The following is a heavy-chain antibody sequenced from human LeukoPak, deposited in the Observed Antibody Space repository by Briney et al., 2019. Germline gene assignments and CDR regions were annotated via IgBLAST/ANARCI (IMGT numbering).Heavy chain of an antibody. CDR3: AREPPIVATGGYFDY. Sequence: GGSLRLSCAASGFTFSSYAMHWVRQAPGKGLEWVAVISYDGSNKYYADSVKGRFTISRDNSKNTLYLQMNSLRAEDTAVYYCAREPPIVATGGYFDYWGQGTLVTVSS. CDR1: GFTFSSYA. V-gene: IGHV3-30-3*01. D-gene: IGHD5-12*01. J-gene: IGHJ4*02. CDR2: ISYDGSNK.